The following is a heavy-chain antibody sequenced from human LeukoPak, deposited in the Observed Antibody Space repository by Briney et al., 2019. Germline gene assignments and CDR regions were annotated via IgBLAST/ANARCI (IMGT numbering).Heavy chain of an antibody. CDR1: GGSISSYY. CDR2: IYTSGST. J-gene: IGHJ5*02. Sequence: SVTLSLTCTVSGGSISSYYWSWIRQPPGKGLEWIGYIYTSGSTNYNPSLKSRVTISVDTSKNQFSLKLSSVTAADTAVYYCARSSTSWSWFDPWGQGTLVTVSS. CDR3: ARSSTSWSWFDP. V-gene: IGHV4-4*09. D-gene: IGHD2-2*01.